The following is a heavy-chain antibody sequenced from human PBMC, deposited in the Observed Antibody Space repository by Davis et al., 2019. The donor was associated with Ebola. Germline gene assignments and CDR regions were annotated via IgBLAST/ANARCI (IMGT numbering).Heavy chain of an antibody. CDR1: GGSISSGGYS. J-gene: IGHJ4*02. Sequence: MPSETLSLTCTVSGGSISSGGYSWSWIRQPPGKGLEWIGDISHSGHTYYNPSLRSRLTISVDTSKNQFSLRVSSVTAADTAVYYCARHYIRSLYYHILTGTFDYWGQGTLVTVSS. V-gene: IGHV4-30-2*03. D-gene: IGHD3-9*01. CDR3: ARHYIRSLYYHILTGTFDY. CDR2: ISHSGHT.